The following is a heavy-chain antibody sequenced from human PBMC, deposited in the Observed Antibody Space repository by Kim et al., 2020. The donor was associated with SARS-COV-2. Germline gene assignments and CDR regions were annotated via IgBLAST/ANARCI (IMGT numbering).Heavy chain of an antibody. D-gene: IGHD3-16*01. CDR1: GDSVSSNSAT. J-gene: IGHJ4*02. CDR2: TYYRSKWFN. V-gene: IGHV6-1*01. CDR3: AGVWGQNRLFDY. Sequence: SQTLSLSCAIFGDSVSSNSATWNWIRQSPSRGLEWLGRTYYRSKWFNDYAVSVSSRITFNPDTSKNQISLRLNSVTPDDTAVYYCAGVWGQNRLFDYWGQGTLVTVSS.